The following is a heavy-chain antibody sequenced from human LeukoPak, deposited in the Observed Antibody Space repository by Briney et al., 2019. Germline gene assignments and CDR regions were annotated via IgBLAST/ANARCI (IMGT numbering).Heavy chain of an antibody. CDR1: GFTFSSYA. CDR2: IATSGET. J-gene: IGHJ4*02. V-gene: IGHV3-23*01. CDR3: ANYKRGPTYYFES. D-gene: IGHD3-10*01. Sequence: GGSLTLSCAASGFTFSSYAMIWLRQAPGQGREWVSVIATSGETFYAESLRDRFTISRDNAKNTVFLQMSSLRAEDTATYYCANYKRGPTYYFESWGQGTLVTVSS.